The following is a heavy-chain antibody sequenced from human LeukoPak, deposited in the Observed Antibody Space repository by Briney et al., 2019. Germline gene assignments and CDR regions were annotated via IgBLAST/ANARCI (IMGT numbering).Heavy chain of an antibody. D-gene: IGHD3-22*01. CDR1: GFTFSDAW. CDR2: IKSKTDGGTT. V-gene: IGHV3-15*01. J-gene: IGHJ4*02. Sequence: GGSLRLSCAASGFTFSDAWMSWVRQAPGKGLEWVGRIKSKTDGGTTDHAAPVKGRFTISRDDSRNTLYLQMNSLKIEDTAVYYCARYYGDSGSQYYFDYWGQGTLVTVSS. CDR3: ARYYGDSGSQYYFDY.